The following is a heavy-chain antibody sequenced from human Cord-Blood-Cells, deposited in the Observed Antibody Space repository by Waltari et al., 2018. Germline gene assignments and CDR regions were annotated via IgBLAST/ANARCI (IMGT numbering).Heavy chain of an antibody. CDR2: IWDDGSNK. CDR1: GFTFSSYG. CDR3: AREYSSSSGDY. J-gene: IGHJ4*02. V-gene: IGHV3-33*01. Sequence: QVQLVESGGGVVQPGRSLRLSCAASGFTFSSYGMHWVRQAPGKGLEWVAVIWDDGSNKYYADSVKGRFTISRDNSKNTLYLQMNSLRAEDTAVYYCAREYSSSSGDYWGQGTLVTVSS. D-gene: IGHD6-6*01.